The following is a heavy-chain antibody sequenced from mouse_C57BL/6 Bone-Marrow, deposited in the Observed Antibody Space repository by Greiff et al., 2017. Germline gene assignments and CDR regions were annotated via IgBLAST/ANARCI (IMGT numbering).Heavy chain of an antibody. Sequence: VQLQQSGPELVRPGASVKLSCKASGYTFTDYYINWVKQRPGQGLEWIARIYPGSGNTYYNEKFKGKATLTAEKSSSTAYMQLSSLTSEDSAVYFCARTGNDYWGQGTTLTVSS. J-gene: IGHJ2*01. D-gene: IGHD4-1*01. CDR2: IYPGSGNT. CDR3: ARTGNDY. V-gene: IGHV1-76*01. CDR1: GYTFTDYY.